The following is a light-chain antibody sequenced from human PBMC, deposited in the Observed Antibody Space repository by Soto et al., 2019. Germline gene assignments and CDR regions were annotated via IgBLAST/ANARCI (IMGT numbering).Light chain of an antibody. CDR3: QQSDSTPMWT. CDR1: QSISSY. J-gene: IGKJ2*02. V-gene: IGKV1-39*01. CDR2: AAS. Sequence: DIQMTQSPSSLSASVGDRVTITCRASQSISSYLNWYQQKPGKAPKLLIYAASSLQCGVPSRFSGSGSGTDFTLTISSLQPEDFATYYCQQSDSTPMWTFGQGTKLEIK.